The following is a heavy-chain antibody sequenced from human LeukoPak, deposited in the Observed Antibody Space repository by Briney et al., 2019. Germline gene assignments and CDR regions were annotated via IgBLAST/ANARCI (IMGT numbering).Heavy chain of an antibody. V-gene: IGHV3-33*01. Sequence: GGSVRLFCAASGFTFSSYCMHWVRQAPGEGRGCVAVIWCDGSNKYYADSVKGRFTISRDNSKNTLYLQMNSLRAEDTAVYYCASPPVTTDYYGMDVWGKGTTVTVSS. J-gene: IGHJ6*04. CDR3: ASPPVTTDYYGMDV. CDR2: IWCDGSNK. D-gene: IGHD4-17*01. CDR1: GFTFSSYC.